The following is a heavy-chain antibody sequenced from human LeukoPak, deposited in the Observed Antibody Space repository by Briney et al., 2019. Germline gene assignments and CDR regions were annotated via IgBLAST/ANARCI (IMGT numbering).Heavy chain of an antibody. Sequence: QSGGSLRLSCAASGFTFRRNWMHWVRQAPGKGLVWVSRINSDGSITNYADSVKGRFTISRDNAKNTLYLQMSSLRAEDTAVYYCAKIDAYWGQGTLVTVSS. CDR1: GFTFRRNW. V-gene: IGHV3-74*01. CDR2: INSDGSIT. CDR3: AKIDAY. J-gene: IGHJ4*02.